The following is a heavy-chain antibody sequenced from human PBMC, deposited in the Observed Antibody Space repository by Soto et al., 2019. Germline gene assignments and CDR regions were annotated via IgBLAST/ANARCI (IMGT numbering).Heavy chain of an antibody. CDR3: ARDGAHLDSSCKFDY. CDR2: AWFDGSVD. J-gene: IGHJ4*02. CDR1: GFTFSDYG. D-gene: IGHD6-13*01. V-gene: IGHV3-33*01. Sequence: ESGGGAVQPGRSLRLSCVASGFTFSDYGLNWVRQAPGKGLEWVAIAWFDGSVDFYADSVKGRFTISRDNSKNTVYLQMSSLRDEDTAIYFCARDGAHLDSSCKFDYLGQGTQVTVPS.